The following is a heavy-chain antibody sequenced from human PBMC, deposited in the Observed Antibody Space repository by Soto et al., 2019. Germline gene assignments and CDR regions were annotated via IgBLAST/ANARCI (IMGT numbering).Heavy chain of an antibody. CDR2: INGGGVST. V-gene: IGHV3-23*01. CDR1: GFTFRNYA. CDR3: AKAYSSNWYSYNWFDP. D-gene: IGHD6-13*01. Sequence: PGGSLRLSCAASGFTFRNYAMSWVRQAPGKGLEWVSAINGGGVSTYYADSVKGRFSISRDHSKNTLYLQMNSLRAEDTAVYYCAKAYSSNWYSYNWFDPWGQGTLVTVSS. J-gene: IGHJ5*02.